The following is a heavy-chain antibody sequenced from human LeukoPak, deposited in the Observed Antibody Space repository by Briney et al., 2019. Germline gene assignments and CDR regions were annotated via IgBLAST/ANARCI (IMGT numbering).Heavy chain of an antibody. CDR3: ARVRPGIAAAGPPNWFDP. V-gene: IGHV1-18*01. J-gene: IGHJ5*02. Sequence: ASVKVSCKASGYTFTSYGISWVRQAPGQGLEWMGWISAYNGNTNYAQKLQGRVTMTTDTSTNTAYMELRSLRSDDTAVYYCARVRPGIAAAGPPNWFDPWGQGTLVTVSS. D-gene: IGHD6-13*01. CDR1: GYTFTSYG. CDR2: ISAYNGNT.